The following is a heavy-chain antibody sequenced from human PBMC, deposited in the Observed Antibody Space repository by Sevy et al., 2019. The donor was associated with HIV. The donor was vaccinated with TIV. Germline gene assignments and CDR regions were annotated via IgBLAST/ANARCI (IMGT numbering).Heavy chain of an antibody. J-gene: IGHJ4*02. CDR3: VSKRGYNHGPFDY. Sequence: SETLSLTCTVSGGSISNSDSYWSWIRQPPGKGLEWIGYIHYSGGTYYNPFLKSRVAMSVDTSEKQFSLKLSFMTEADTAVYYCVSKRGYNHGPFDYWGQGTLVTVSS. CDR1: GGSISNSDSY. V-gene: IGHV4-30-4*02. D-gene: IGHD5-12*01. CDR2: IHYSGGT.